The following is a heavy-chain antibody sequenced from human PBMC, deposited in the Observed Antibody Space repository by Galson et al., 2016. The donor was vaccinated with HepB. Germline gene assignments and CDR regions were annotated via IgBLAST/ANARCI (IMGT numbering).Heavy chain of an antibody. D-gene: IGHD3-10*01. CDR1: GFTFSSFA. Sequence: SLRLSCAASGFTFSSFAMHWVRQAPGKGLEWVALISYDGGDKNYADSVKGRFTISRDNSKNTLYLQMNSLRAEDTAVYYCARGVLYLDQWGQGTLVTVSS. CDR3: ARGVLYLDQ. V-gene: IGHV3-30*04. CDR2: ISYDGGDK. J-gene: IGHJ4*02.